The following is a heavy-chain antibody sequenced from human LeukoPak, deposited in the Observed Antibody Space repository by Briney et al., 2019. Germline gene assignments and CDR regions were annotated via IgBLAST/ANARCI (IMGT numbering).Heavy chain of an antibody. D-gene: IGHD2/OR15-2a*01. CDR3: ARGTVMVPFQADF. CDR1: GGSISSYY. J-gene: IGHJ4*02. Sequence: SETQSLTCTVSGGSISSYYGRWLRHPRGRGRECIGYIYYSGSTNYNPSLKSRVTISGDTSKNQFSLKMSSVTAADTAVYYCARGTVMVPFQADFWGQGTLVTVSS. CDR2: IYYSGST. V-gene: IGHV4-59*01.